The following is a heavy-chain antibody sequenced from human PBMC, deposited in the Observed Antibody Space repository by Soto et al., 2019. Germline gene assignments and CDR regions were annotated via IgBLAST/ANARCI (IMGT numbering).Heavy chain of an antibody. D-gene: IGHD3-3*01. J-gene: IGHJ6*02. V-gene: IGHV3-30*18. CDR2: ISYDGSNK. CDR1: GFTFSSYG. CDR3: AKVITIFGVVIGYYGMDV. Sequence: PGGSLRLSCAASGFTFSSYGMHWVRQAPGKGLEWVAVISYDGSNKYYADSVKGRFTISRDNSKNTLYLQMNSLRAEDTAVYYCAKVITIFGVVIGYYGMDVWGQGXTVTVYS.